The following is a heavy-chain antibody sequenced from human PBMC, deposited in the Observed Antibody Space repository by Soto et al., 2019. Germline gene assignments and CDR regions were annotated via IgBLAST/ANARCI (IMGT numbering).Heavy chain of an antibody. CDR2: ISGSGGST. Sequence: GGSLRLSYAASGFTFSSYAMSWVRQAPGKGLEWVSAISGSGGSTYYADSVKGRFTISRDNSKNTLYLQMNSLRAEDTAVYYCAKTYYDFWSGSQPFYYYYGMDVWGQGTTVTVSS. D-gene: IGHD3-3*01. V-gene: IGHV3-23*01. CDR1: GFTFSSYA. J-gene: IGHJ6*02. CDR3: AKTYYDFWSGSQPFYYYYGMDV.